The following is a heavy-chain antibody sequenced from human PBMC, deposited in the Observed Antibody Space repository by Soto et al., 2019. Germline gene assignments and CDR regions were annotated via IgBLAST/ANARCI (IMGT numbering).Heavy chain of an antibody. Sequence: QVQLQESGPGLVKPSQTLSLTCTVSGGSISSGGYYWSWIRRHPGKGLEWIGYIYHSGSTYYNPSLKSRDTISVDTSKNQFSLKVSSVTAADTAVYYCAREAAGILNWFDPWGQGTLVTVSS. CDR1: GGSISSGGYY. J-gene: IGHJ5*02. CDR3: AREAAGILNWFDP. V-gene: IGHV4-31*03. CDR2: IYHSGST. D-gene: IGHD6-25*01.